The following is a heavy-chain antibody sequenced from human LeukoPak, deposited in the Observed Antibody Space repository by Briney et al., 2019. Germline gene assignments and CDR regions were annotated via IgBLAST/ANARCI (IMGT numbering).Heavy chain of an antibody. J-gene: IGHJ4*02. Sequence: SETLSLSCIVSGGSISSYYWTWIRQPPGKGLEWIGYIYYSGSTYYNPSLKSRVTISVDTSKNQFSLKLSSVTAADTAVYYCARGTGYSYERSFDYWGQGTLVTVSS. V-gene: IGHV4-30-4*08. CDR3: ARGTGYSYERSFDY. D-gene: IGHD5-18*01. CDR2: IYYSGST. CDR1: GGSISSYY.